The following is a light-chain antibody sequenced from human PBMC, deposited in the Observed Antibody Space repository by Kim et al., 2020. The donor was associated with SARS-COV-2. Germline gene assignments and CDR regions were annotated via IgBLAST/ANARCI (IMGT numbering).Light chain of an antibody. CDR2: GAS. J-gene: IGKJ4*01. Sequence: EIVLMQSPGTLSLSPGERATLSCRASQSVTSNYLAWYQQKPGQAPGLLIYGASSRATGIPDRFSGSGSGTGFTLTISRLEPEDFAVYYCQQYGSSSLTFGGGTKVEI. CDR1: QSVTSNY. CDR3: QQYGSSSLT. V-gene: IGKV3-20*01.